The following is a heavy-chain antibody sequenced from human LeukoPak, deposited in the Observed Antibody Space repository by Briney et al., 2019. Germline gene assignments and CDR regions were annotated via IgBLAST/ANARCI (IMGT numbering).Heavy chain of an antibody. CDR3: ARGGYYGSGNDFRFDP. V-gene: IGHV3-30*04. J-gene: IGHJ5*02. Sequence: GRSLRLSCAASGFTFSSYAMRWVRQAPGKGLEWVAVISYDGSNKYYADSVKGRFTISRDNANNLLFLQMNNLRAEDTAVYYCARGGYYGSGNDFRFDPWGQGTLVTVSS. CDR1: GFTFSSYA. D-gene: IGHD3-10*01. CDR2: ISYDGSNK.